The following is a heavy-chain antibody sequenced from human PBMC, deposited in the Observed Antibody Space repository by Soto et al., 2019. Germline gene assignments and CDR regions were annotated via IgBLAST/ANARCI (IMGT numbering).Heavy chain of an antibody. CDR1: GFTFSTYA. V-gene: IGHV3-30-3*01. D-gene: IGHD6-19*01. J-gene: IGHJ4*02. CDR2: ISNDGSKK. CDR3: ARSIAVAGLDY. Sequence: QVHVVESGGGVVQPGRSLRLSCAASGFTFSTYAVHWVRQAPGKGLEWVAVISNDGSKKYYVDSVKGRFTISRDNSNNTVYLQMNSLRSEDTALYYCARSIAVAGLDYWGPGTLVTVSS.